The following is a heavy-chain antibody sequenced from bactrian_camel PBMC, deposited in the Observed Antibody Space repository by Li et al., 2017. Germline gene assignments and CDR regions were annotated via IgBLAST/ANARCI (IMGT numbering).Heavy chain of an antibody. D-gene: IGHD3*01. J-gene: IGHJ4*01. V-gene: IGHV3S1*01. CDR3: AVDGWYHCSRRYTPRDVSASNH. CDR2: RYTGGGST. CDR1: GYTYSDLC. Sequence: VQLVESGGGSVQAGGSLRLSCQASGYTYSDLCMGWFRQAPGKERERVAFRYTGGGSTYYADSVKGRFTISRDNAKKMLYLQMNLLKTEDTATYYCAVDGWYHCSRRYTPRDVSASNHWGRGTQVTVS.